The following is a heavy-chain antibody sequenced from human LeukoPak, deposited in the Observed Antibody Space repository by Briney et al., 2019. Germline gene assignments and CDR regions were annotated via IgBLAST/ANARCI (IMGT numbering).Heavy chain of an antibody. D-gene: IGHD2-15*01. CDR2: ISAYNGNT. Sequence: ASVKVSCKASGYTFTSYGISWVRQAPGQGLEWMGWISAYNGNTNYAQKLQGRVTMTTDTSTSTAYMELRSLRSDDTAVYYCARGYCSGGGCYSGGAFDIWGQGTMVTVSS. CDR3: ARGYCSGGGCYSGGAFDI. CDR1: GYTFTSYG. J-gene: IGHJ3*02. V-gene: IGHV1-18*04.